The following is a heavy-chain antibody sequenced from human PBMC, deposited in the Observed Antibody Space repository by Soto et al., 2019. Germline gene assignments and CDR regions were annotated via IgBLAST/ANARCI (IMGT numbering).Heavy chain of an antibody. CDR1: GYPFTDYW. D-gene: IGHD4-4*01. J-gene: IGHJ6*02. V-gene: IGHV5-51*01. CDR2: IYPGDSDT. CDR3: ARHISKCRDYYDAMDV. Sequence: GEYPKIPCQGSGYPFTDYWLGWVRPLPGKGLEWMGIIYPGDSDTRYSPSFQGHVTITVDKSTSTAYLQWNTLKASDTAMYYCARHISKCRDYYDAMDVWGQVTTSTVSS.